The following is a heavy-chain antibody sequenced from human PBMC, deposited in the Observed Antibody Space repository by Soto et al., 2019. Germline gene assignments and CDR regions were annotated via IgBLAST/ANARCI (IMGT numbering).Heavy chain of an antibody. D-gene: IGHD3-16*01. CDR1: GFTFSSYA. Sequence: GGSLRLSCAASGFTFSSYAMSWVRQAPGKGLEWVSAISGSGGSTYYADSVKGRFTISRDNSKNTLYLQMNSLRAEDTAVYYCAKDRGLEGRLILSLAPQVSDAFDIWGQGTMVTVSS. J-gene: IGHJ3*02. CDR3: AKDRGLEGRLILSLAPQVSDAFDI. V-gene: IGHV3-23*01. CDR2: ISGSGGST.